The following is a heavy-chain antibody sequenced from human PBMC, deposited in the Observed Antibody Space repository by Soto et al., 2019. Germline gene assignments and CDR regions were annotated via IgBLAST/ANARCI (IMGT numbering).Heavy chain of an antibody. V-gene: IGHV2-5*01. D-gene: IGHD5-12*01. J-gene: IGHJ4*02. CDR2: SYWNDDK. Sequence: SGPTLVNPTQTLTLTCTFSGFSLSTSGVGVGWIRQPPGKALEWLALSYWNDDKRYSPSLKSRLTITKDTSKNQVVLTMTNMDPVDTATYYCAHLGYSGYDTDYWGQGTLVTVSS. CDR1: GFSLSTSGVG. CDR3: AHLGYSGYDTDY.